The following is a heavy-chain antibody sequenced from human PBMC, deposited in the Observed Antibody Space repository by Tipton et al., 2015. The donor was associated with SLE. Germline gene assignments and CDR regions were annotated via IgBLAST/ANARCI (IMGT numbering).Heavy chain of an antibody. CDR1: GGSFGGYY. CDR3: ATQGYYDSSFDY. CDR2: LSYSGST. V-gene: IGHV4-59*08. J-gene: IGHJ4*02. D-gene: IGHD3-16*01. Sequence: LRLSCSIYGGSFGGYYWSWIRQSPEKGLEWIGYLSYSGSTNYNPSLESRVTISVDTSKNQFSLKLSSVTAADTAVYYCATQGYYDSSFDYWGQGTLVTVSS.